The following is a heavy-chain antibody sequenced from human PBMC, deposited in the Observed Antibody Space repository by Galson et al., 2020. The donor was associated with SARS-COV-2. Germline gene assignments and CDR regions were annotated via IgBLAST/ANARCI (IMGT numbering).Heavy chain of an antibody. D-gene: IGHD3-22*01. CDR2: IWYDGSNK. Sequence: GGSLRLSCAASGFTFSSYGMHWVRQAPGKGLEWVAVIWYDGSNKYYADSVKGRFTISRDNSKNTLYLQMNSLRAEDTAVYYCARDYYDSSGYNWFDPWGQGTLVTVSS. V-gene: IGHV3-33*01. CDR3: ARDYYDSSGYNWFDP. J-gene: IGHJ5*02. CDR1: GFTFSSYG.